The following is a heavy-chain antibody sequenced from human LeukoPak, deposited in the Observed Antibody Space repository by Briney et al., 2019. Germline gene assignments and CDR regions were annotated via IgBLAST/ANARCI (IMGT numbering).Heavy chain of an antibody. Sequence: GGSLRLSCAASGFTFSSYGMHWVRQAPGKGLEWVAVIWYDGSNKYYADSVRGRFTISRDNSKNMVYLQMNSLRAEDTAVYYCVRWYDPKRFDPWGQGTLVTVSS. CDR1: GFTFSSYG. J-gene: IGHJ5*02. D-gene: IGHD3-16*01. CDR3: VRWYDPKRFDP. V-gene: IGHV3-33*01. CDR2: IWYDGSNK.